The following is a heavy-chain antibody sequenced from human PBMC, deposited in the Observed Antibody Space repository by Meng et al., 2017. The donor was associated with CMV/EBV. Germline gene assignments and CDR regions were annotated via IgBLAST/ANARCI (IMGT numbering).Heavy chain of an antibody. CDR1: GFSFSSYG. D-gene: IGHD1-26*01. CDR2: IYYSGST. J-gene: IGHJ4*02. CDR3: ARASGSLISFDY. V-gene: IGHV4-59*01. Sequence: GSLRLSCAASGFSFSSYGMSWVRQAPGKGLEWIGYIYYSGSTNYNPSLKSRVTISVDTSKNQFSLKLSSVTAADTAVYYCARASGSLISFDYWGQGTLVTVSS.